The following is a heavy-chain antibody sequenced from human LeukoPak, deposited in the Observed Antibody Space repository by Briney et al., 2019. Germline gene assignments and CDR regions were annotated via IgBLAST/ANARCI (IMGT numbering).Heavy chain of an antibody. V-gene: IGHV3-66*04. CDR1: GFTVSSNY. CDR3: ARLSAYYYGSQFYYYMDV. CDR2: IYSGGST. D-gene: IGHD3-10*01. J-gene: IGHJ6*03. Sequence: GGSLRLSCAASGFTVSSNYMSWVRQAPGKGLEWVSVIYSGGSTYYADSVKGRFTISRDNSKNTLYLQMNSLRAEDTALYYCARLSAYYYGSQFYYYMDVWGKGTTVTVS.